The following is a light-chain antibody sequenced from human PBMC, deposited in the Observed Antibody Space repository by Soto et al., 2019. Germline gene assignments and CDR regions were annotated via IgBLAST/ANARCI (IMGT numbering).Light chain of an antibody. CDR1: TSDFSSYNY. Sequence: QSALTQPASVSGSPRQSITISCTGSTSDFSSYNYVSWYQHLPGKAPTLMIYEVSSRPSTVSNRFSGSKSGSTASLTISGLQAEDEADYYCCSYTSDNTWVFGGGTKLTVL. J-gene: IGLJ2*01. CDR3: CSYTSDNTWV. CDR2: EVS. V-gene: IGLV2-14*01.